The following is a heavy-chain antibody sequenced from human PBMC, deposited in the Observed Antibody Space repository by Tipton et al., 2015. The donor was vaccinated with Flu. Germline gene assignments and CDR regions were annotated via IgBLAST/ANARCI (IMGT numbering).Heavy chain of an antibody. CDR2: IYYSGTT. V-gene: IGHV4-38-2*02. Sequence: TLSLTCTVSGYSISSDYYWGWIRQPPGKGLEWIGNIYYSGTTKYTPSLKSRLSMSVDTSKNLFSLNLSSVTAADTAVYYCARSRGIEAEAGVWVYWGQGTLVTVSS. CDR3: ARSRGIEAEAGVWVY. J-gene: IGHJ4*02. D-gene: IGHD6-13*01. CDR1: GYSISSDYY.